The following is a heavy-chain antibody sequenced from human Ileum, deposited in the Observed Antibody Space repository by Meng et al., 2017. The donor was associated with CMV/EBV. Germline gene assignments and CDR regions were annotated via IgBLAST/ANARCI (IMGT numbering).Heavy chain of an antibody. Sequence: QVQLQGSGPSLLQPSGTLSLTCTVTGGSLTSYYWTGIRQPAGKGLEWIGRIHPTGTTDDNPSLRSRVSMSLDKSKNQFSLKLTSVTAADTAVYYCARAAARGVPVDLWGQGTLVTVSS. CDR3: ARAAARGVPVDL. CDR1: GGSLTSYY. J-gene: IGHJ5*02. D-gene: IGHD3-10*01. CDR2: IHPTGTT. V-gene: IGHV4-4*07.